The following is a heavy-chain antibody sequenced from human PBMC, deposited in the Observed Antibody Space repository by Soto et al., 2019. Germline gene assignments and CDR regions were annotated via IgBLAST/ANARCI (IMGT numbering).Heavy chain of an antibody. CDR3: AAGIMTTVTTLDY. CDR1: GFTFTSSV. Sequence: GASVKVSCKASGFTFTSSVMQWVRQARGQRLEWIGWIVVGSGNTNYAQKFQERVTITRDMSTSTAYMELSSLRSEDTAVYYCAAGIMTTVTTLDYWGQGTLVTVSS. D-gene: IGHD4-17*01. V-gene: IGHV1-58*02. CDR2: IVVGSGNT. J-gene: IGHJ4*02.